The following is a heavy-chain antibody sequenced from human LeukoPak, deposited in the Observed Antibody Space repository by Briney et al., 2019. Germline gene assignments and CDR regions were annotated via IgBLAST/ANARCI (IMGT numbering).Heavy chain of an antibody. D-gene: IGHD6-19*01. CDR2: FDPEDGET. Sequence: ASVKVSCKVSGYTLTELSMHWVRQAPGKGLEWMGGFDPEDGETIYAQKFQGRVTMTRNTSISTAYMELSSLRSEDTAVYYCARGVEEQWLGFDYWGQGALVTVSS. V-gene: IGHV1-24*01. CDR3: ARGVEEQWLGFDY. CDR1: GYTLTELS. J-gene: IGHJ4*02.